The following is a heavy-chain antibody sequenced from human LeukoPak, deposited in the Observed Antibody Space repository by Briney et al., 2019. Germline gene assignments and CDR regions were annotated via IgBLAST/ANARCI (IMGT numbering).Heavy chain of an antibody. D-gene: IGHD3-22*01. V-gene: IGHV3-48*03. CDR1: GFTFSSYE. Sequence: PGGSLRLSCAASGFTFSSYEMNWVRQAPGKGLEWVSYISSSGSTIYYADSVKGRFTISGDNAKNSLYLQMNSLRAEDTAVYYCARGSLFYDSSGYPFGYWGQGTLVTVSS. CDR2: ISSSGSTI. J-gene: IGHJ4*02. CDR3: ARGSLFYDSSGYPFGY.